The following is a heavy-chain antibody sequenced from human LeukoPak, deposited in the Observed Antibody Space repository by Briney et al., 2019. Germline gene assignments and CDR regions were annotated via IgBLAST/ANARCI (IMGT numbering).Heavy chain of an antibody. CDR2: ISAYNGNT. D-gene: IGHD5-12*01. CDR1: GYTFTSYG. J-gene: IGHJ4*02. CDR3: ARSPEEDGYPK. Sequence: VASVKVSCKASGYTFTSYGISWVRQAPGQGLEWMGWISAYNGNTNYAQKLQGRVTMTTDTSTSTAYMELRSLRSDDTAVYYCARSPEEDGYPKWGQETLVTVSS. V-gene: IGHV1-18*01.